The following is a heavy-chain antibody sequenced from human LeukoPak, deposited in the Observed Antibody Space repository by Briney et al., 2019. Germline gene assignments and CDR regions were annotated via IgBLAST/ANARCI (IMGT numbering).Heavy chain of an antibody. V-gene: IGHV3-23*01. CDR2: MTGTSGGT. J-gene: IGHJ4*02. CDR1: GFSFVEYV. CDR3: AKDQTVGGTWGEVIFHY. D-gene: IGHD6-19*01. Sequence: GGSLRLSCSASGFSFVEYVMSWVRQAPGKGLEWVAGMTGTSGGTYYADSVKGRFTISRDNSDSTLYLDINNLRAEDTAVYYCAKDQTVGGTWGEVIFHYWGQGTLVTVAS.